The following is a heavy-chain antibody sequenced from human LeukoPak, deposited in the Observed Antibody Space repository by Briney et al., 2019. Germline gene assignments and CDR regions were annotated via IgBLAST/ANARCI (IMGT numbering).Heavy chain of an antibody. CDR2: IYSGGST. CDR1: GFTVSSNY. V-gene: IGHV3-66*02. CDR3: ARVGYYGDYLPFDY. J-gene: IGHJ4*02. Sequence: GGSLRLSCAAYGFTVSSNYMSWVRQAPGEGLKWVSVIYSGGSTYYADSVKGRFTISRDNSKNTLYLQMNSLRAEDTAVYYCARVGYYGDYLPFDYWGQGTLVTVFS. D-gene: IGHD4-17*01.